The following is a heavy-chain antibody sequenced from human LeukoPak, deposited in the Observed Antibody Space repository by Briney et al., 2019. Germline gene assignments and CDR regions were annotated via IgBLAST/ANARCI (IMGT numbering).Heavy chain of an antibody. V-gene: IGHV4-61*01. Sequence: PSETLSLTCAVSGGSITRGIYYWTWIRQPPGKALEWIGCVFTIGNTNYNPSLKSRVTISVDTSKNQSSLKLYSVTAADPAAYFCARSPAGYTSSWGCLDPCGQGALVTVSS. CDR3: ARSPAGYTSSWGCLDP. J-gene: IGHJ5*02. CDR2: VFTIGNT. D-gene: IGHD6-13*01. CDR1: GGSITRGIYY.